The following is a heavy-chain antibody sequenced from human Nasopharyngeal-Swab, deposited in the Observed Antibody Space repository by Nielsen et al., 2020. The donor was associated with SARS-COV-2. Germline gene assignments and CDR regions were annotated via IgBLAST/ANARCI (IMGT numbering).Heavy chain of an antibody. CDR3: ARVDVDFWSGSPLYYFDY. V-gene: IGHV1-69*13. J-gene: IGHJ4*02. D-gene: IGHD3-3*01. CDR2: IIPIFGTA. CDR1: GGTFSSYA. Sequence: SVKVSCKASGGTFSSYAISWVRQAPGQGLEWMGGIIPIFGTANYAQKFQGRVTITADESTSTAYMELRSLRSDDTAVYYCARVDVDFWSGSPLYYFDYWGQGTLVTVSS.